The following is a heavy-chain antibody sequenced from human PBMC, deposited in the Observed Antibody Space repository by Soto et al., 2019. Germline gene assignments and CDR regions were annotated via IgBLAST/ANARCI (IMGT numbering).Heavy chain of an antibody. D-gene: IGHD3-10*01. V-gene: IGHV1-69*02. J-gene: IGHJ6*02. Sequence: ASVKVSCKASGGTFSSYTISWLRQAPGQGLEWMGRIIPILGIANYAQKFQGRVTITADKSTSTAYMELSSLRSEDTAVYYCASSSGYSPNHYYYGMDVWGQGTTVTVSS. CDR1: GGTFSSYT. CDR2: IIPILGIA. CDR3: ASSSGYSPNHYYYGMDV.